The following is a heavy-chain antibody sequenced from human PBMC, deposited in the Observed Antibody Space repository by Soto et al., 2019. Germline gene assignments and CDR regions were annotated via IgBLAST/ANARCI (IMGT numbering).Heavy chain of an antibody. J-gene: IGHJ4*02. D-gene: IGHD3-10*01. CDR3: AKDRRGLWFGEIDS. CDR2: ISGGKT. Sequence: PGGSLRLSCTASGFTFSIYAMTWVRQAPGKGLEWVAGISGGKTYYADSVKGRFTISRDNPKSTLYLQMSRLRAEDTAAYFCAKDRRGLWFGEIDSWGQGTLVTVSS. CDR1: GFTFSIYA. V-gene: IGHV3-23*01.